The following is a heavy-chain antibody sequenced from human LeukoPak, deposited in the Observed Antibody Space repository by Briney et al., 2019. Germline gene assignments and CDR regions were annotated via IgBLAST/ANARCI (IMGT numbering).Heavy chain of an antibody. V-gene: IGHV1-3*01. CDR2: INAGNGNT. J-gene: IGHJ4*02. CDR1: GYTFTSYA. Sequence: GASVKVSCKASGYTFTSYAMHWVRQAPGQRLEWMGWINAGNGNTKYSRKFQGRVTITRDTSASTAYMELSSLRSEDTAVYYCARGGTVTTGTFDYWGQGTLVTVSS. D-gene: IGHD4-17*01. CDR3: ARGGTVTTGTFDY.